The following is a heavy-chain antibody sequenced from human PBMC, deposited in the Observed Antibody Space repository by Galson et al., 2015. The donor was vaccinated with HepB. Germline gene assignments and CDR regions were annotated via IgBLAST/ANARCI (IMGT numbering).Heavy chain of an antibody. V-gene: IGHV4-34*01. CDR1: GGSFSVFY. J-gene: IGHJ4*02. CDR3: ARGLSSVTTADYFDY. Sequence: SETLSLTCAVSGGSFSVFYWSWIRQSPGRGLEWIGEVTARENTNYNPSLKSRVTISVDMSKNHFSLKLNSVTAADTAVYYCARGLSSVTTADYFDYWGQGTLVTVSS. CDR2: VTARENT. D-gene: IGHD4-17*01.